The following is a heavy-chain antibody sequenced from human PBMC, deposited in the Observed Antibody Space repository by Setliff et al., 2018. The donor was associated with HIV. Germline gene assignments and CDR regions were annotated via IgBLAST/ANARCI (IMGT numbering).Heavy chain of an antibody. Sequence: SETLSLTCTVSGGSMRSSSFYWGWIRQAPGKGLEWIGSIYYSGSTNYNPSLKSRVTISVDTSKNQFSLKLSSVTAADTAVYYSAKHRPELGSPPLGYTWFDPWG. V-gene: IGHV4-39*01. CDR3: AKHRPELGSPPLGYTWFDP. J-gene: IGHJ5*02. D-gene: IGHD7-27*01. CDR2: IYYSGST. CDR1: GGSMRSSSFY.